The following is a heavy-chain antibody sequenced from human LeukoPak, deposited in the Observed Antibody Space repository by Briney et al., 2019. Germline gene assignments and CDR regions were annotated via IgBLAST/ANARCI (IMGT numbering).Heavy chain of an antibody. CDR1: GYTFTGYY. Sequence: GASAKVSCKASGYTFTGYYMHWVRQAPGQGLEWMGWINPNSGGTNYAQKFQGRVTMTRDTSISTAYMELSRLRSDDTAVYYCARDHYGDYSPLDYWGQGTLVTVSS. D-gene: IGHD4-17*01. CDR2: INPNSGGT. V-gene: IGHV1-2*02. J-gene: IGHJ4*02. CDR3: ARDHYGDYSPLDY.